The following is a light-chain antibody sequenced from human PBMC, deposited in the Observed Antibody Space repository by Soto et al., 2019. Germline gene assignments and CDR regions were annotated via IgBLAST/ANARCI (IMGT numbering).Light chain of an antibody. CDR2: EVT. J-gene: IGLJ1*01. V-gene: IGLV2-14*01. CDR1: SGEVGRYNH. CDR3: ISYTGSSTSYV. Sequence: QSALTQPASVSGSPGQSITISCAGTSGEVGRYNHFAWYQQHPGKAPKLMIYEVTKRPSGVSNRFSGSKSGNTASLNISGLQAEDEADYYCISYTGSSTSYVFGTGTKLTVL.